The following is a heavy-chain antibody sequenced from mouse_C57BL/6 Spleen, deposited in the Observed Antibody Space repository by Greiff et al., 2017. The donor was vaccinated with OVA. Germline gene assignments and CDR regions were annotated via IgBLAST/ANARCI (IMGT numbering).Heavy chain of an antibody. Sequence: VQLLQSGAELVKPGASVKLSCKASGYTFTSYWITWVKQRPGQGLEWIGDFYPGSGSINYNEKFKSKATLPVDTSSSNAYMQLSSRTTEDAAVYYCALITTVVDARYFDDWGTGTTVTVSS. CDR2: FYPGSGSI. J-gene: IGHJ1*03. CDR3: ALITTVVDARYFDD. CDR1: GYTFTSYW. V-gene: IGHV1-55*01. D-gene: IGHD1-1*01.